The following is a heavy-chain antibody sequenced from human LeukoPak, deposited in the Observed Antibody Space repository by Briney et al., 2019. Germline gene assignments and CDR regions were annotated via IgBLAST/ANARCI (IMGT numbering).Heavy chain of an antibody. CDR2: IYPGDSDT. V-gene: IGHV5-51*01. D-gene: IGHD5-12*01. J-gene: IGHJ4*02. CDR1: GYSFTSYW. CDR3: ASLRGYIGYVPFDY. Sequence: GESLKISRKGSGYSFTSYWIGWVRQRPGEGLEWMGIIYPGDSDTRYSPSVQSQVTISADQSISTAYLQWSSLKPSDTAMYYCASLRGYIGYVPFDYWGQGTLVTVSS.